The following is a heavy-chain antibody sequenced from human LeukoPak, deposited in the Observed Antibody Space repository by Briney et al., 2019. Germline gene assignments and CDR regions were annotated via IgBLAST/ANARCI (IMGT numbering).Heavy chain of an antibody. CDR3: AKSGGYCTNGVCYTPYFDY. Sequence: GGSLRLSCAASGFTFRSYGMHWVRQAPGKGLEWVAVISYDGSNKYYADSVKGRFTISRDNSKNTLYLQMNSLRAEDTAVYYCAKSGGYCTNGVCYTPYFDYWGQGTLVTVSS. J-gene: IGHJ4*02. CDR1: GFTFRSYG. CDR2: ISYDGSNK. V-gene: IGHV3-30*18. D-gene: IGHD2-8*01.